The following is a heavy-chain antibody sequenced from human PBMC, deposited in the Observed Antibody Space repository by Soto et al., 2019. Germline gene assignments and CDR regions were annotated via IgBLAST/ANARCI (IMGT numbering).Heavy chain of an antibody. Sequence: QVQQQQWGARLLKPSETLSLTCAEYGRSMSGYNWSWLRRSPVRGLEWIGEIGPTGDSNYGPSFMSRFTVSVDTSKYELSLRLTQVTAADTATYLCAGNGVGFGFDIWGLGTMVSVSS. V-gene: IGHV4-34*02. CDR1: GRSMSGYN. CDR3: AGNGVGFGFDI. CDR2: IGPTGDS. D-gene: IGHD3-10*01. J-gene: IGHJ3*02.